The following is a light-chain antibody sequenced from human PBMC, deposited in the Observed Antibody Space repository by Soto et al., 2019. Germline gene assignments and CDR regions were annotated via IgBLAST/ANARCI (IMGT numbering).Light chain of an antibody. CDR3: QQYNNWPPRT. V-gene: IGKV3-15*01. J-gene: IGKJ1*01. Sequence: EILMTQSPATLSVSPGERASLSCRASQSISDNLAWYQHKPGQTPRLLIYGASTRATGIPARFSGSGSGTEFTLTIDSLQSEDFAVYYCQQYNNWPPRTFGQGTKVEIK. CDR1: QSISDN. CDR2: GAS.